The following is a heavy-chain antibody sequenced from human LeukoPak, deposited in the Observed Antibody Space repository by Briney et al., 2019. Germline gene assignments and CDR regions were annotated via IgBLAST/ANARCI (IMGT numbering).Heavy chain of an antibody. V-gene: IGHV3-21*01. CDR1: GFTFSSYS. Sequence: PGGSLRLACAAYGFTFSSYSMNWVRQAPEKGLEWVSSISSSSSYIYYADSVKGRFTISRDNAKNSLYLQMNSLRAEDTAVYYCARAARDVFFDYWGQGTLVTVSS. D-gene: IGHD3-10*02. J-gene: IGHJ4*02. CDR2: ISSSSSYI. CDR3: ARAARDVFFDY.